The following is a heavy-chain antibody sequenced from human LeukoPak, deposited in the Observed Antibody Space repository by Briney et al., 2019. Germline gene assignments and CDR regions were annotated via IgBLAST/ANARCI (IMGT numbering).Heavy chain of an antibody. D-gene: IGHD5-12*01. CDR2: IYYSGGT. J-gene: IGHJ4*02. CDR3: ARGVYSGYDYALDY. Sequence: SETLSLTCTVSGGSISSYYWSWIRQPPGKGLEWIGYIYYSGGTNYNPSLKSRVTISVDTSKNQFSLKLSSVTAADTAVYYCARGVYSGYDYALDYWGQGTPVTVSS. V-gene: IGHV4-59*01. CDR1: GGSISSYY.